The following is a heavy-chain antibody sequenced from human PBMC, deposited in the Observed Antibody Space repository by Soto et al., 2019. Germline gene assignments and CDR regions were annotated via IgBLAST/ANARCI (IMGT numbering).Heavy chain of an antibody. D-gene: IGHD5-18*01. CDR3: ARDLQLWLDYFDY. Sequence: QVQLVESGGGVVQPGRSLRLSCAASGFTFSSYAMHWVRQAPGKGLEWVSVISYAGSNKYYADSVKGRFTISRDNSKNTLYLQMNSLRAEDTAVYDCARDLQLWLDYFDYWGQGTLVTVSS. CDR1: GFTFSSYA. CDR2: ISYAGSNK. V-gene: IGHV3-30-3*01. J-gene: IGHJ4*02.